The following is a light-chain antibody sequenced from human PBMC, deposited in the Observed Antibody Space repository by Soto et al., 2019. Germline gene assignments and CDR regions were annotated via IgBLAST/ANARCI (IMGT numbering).Light chain of an antibody. J-gene: IGKJ2*01. CDR1: QSISSW. CDR2: AAS. CDR3: QQTYSSPPYT. Sequence: DIQMTQSPSTLSASVGDRVTITCRASQSISSWLAWYQQKPGKAPKLLIYAASTLQSGVPSRFSGSGSGTDFTLTISSLQPDDFATYYCQQTYSSPPYTFGQGTNLEIK. V-gene: IGKV1-39*01.